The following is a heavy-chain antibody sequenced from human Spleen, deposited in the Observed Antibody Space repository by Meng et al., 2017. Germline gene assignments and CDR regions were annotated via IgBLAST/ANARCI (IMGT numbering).Heavy chain of an antibody. Sequence: GESLKISCAASGFTFSSYGMHWVRQAPGKGLEWVSYISSNSYYIYYADSVKGRFTVSRDNAKNSVHLQMNSLRVEDTAVYYCARGDTAMLDYWGQGTLVTVSS. V-gene: IGHV3-21*01. CDR1: GFTFSSYG. CDR3: ARGDTAMLDY. J-gene: IGHJ4*02. CDR2: ISSNSYYI. D-gene: IGHD5-18*01.